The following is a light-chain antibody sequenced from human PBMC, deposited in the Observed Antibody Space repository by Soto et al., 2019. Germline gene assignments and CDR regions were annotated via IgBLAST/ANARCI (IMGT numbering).Light chain of an antibody. CDR2: AAS. V-gene: IGKV1-39*01. J-gene: IGKJ4*01. CDR1: QSISTY. Sequence: DIQMTQSPSSLSASVGDRVTITCRASQSISTYLHWYQQKPGKAPNLLIYAASTLQSGVPSRFSGSGSGTDFTLTISSLQPEDFATYFCQHGYNTPLTFGGGTKADIK. CDR3: QHGYNTPLT.